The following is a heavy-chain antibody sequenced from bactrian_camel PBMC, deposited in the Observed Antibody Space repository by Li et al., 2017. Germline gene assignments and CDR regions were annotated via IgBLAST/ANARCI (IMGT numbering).Heavy chain of an antibody. CDR1: GVTINWYC. V-gene: IGHV3S13*01. J-gene: IGHJ6*01. D-gene: IGHD3*01. CDR2: VYLYGGKT. CDR3: AAGFLLPGVAARLTAAHVGS. Sequence: VQLVESGGGSVQTGGSLRLSCVASGVTINWYCMGWFRQAPGKEREAVATVYLYGGKTYYAESVKGRFTISHENAQHISYLQMDSLKPEDTGVYFCAAGFLLPGVAARLTAAHVGSWGQGTQVTVS.